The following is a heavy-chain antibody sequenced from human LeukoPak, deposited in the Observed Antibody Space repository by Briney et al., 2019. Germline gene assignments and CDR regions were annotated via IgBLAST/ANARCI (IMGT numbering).Heavy chain of an antibody. CDR3: ARVGAAAAHYYYYYMDV. D-gene: IGHD6-13*01. V-gene: IGHV4-59*01. CDR1: GGSISSYY. CDR2: IYYSGST. Sequence: PSETLSLTCTVSGGSISSYYWSWIRQPPGKGLEWIGYIYYSGSTNYNPSLKSRVTISVDTSKNQFSLKLSSVTAADTAVYYCARVGAAAAHYYYYYMDVWGKGTTVTVSS. J-gene: IGHJ6*03.